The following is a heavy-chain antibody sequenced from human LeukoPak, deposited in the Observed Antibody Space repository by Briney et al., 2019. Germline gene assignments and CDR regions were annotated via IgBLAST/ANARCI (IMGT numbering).Heavy chain of an antibody. V-gene: IGHV3-66*01. CDR2: IYSGGST. Sequence: GGSLRLSCAASGFTVSSNYMSWVRQAPGKGLEWVSVIYSGGSTYYADSVKGRFTISRDNSKNTLYLQMNSLRAEDTAVYYCAKGRNYDYVWGSYRSDWFDPWGQGTLVTVSS. J-gene: IGHJ5*02. CDR3: AKGRNYDYVWGSYRSDWFDP. CDR1: GFTVSSNY. D-gene: IGHD3-16*02.